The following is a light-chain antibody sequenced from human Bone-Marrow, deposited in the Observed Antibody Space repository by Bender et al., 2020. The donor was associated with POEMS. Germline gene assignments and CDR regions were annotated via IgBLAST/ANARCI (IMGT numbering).Light chain of an antibody. V-gene: IGLV2-23*01. J-gene: IGLJ3*02. Sequence: QSALTQPAFESGSPGQPITISCTGSSSDVGGSKTVSWYQHHPGQVPKLIIFEDTKRPSGVSGRFSGSKSGNTASLAISGLQTEDEADYYCCSYARSGSWVFGGGTKVTV. CDR2: EDT. CDR1: SSDVGGSKT. CDR3: CSYARSGSWV.